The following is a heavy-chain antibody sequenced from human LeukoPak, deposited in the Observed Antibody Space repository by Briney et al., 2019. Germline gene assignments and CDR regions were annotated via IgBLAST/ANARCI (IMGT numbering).Heavy chain of an antibody. D-gene: IGHD1-1*01. J-gene: IGHJ2*01. CDR1: GFTVSSNY. CDR2: IYSGGST. Sequence: GGSLRLSCAASGFTVSSNYMSWVRQAPGKGLEWVSVIYSGGSTYYADSVKGRFTISRDNSKNTLYLQMNSLRAEDTAVYYCARTPEYIGAYWYFDLWGRGTLVTVSS. CDR3: ARTPEYIGAYWYFDL. V-gene: IGHV3-66*01.